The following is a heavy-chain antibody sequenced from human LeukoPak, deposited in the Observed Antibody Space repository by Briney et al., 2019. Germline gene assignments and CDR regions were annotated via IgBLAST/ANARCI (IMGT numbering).Heavy chain of an antibody. D-gene: IGHD2-21*02. CDR1: GFTFSSYG. Sequence: GRSLRLSCAASGFTFSSYGMHWVRQAPGKGLEWVAVIWYDGSNKYYADSVKGRFTISRDNSKNTLYLQMNSLRAEDTAVYYCARKGGDSPTDYWGQGTLVTVSS. CDR3: ARKGGDSPTDY. CDR2: IWYDGSNK. V-gene: IGHV3-33*01. J-gene: IGHJ4*02.